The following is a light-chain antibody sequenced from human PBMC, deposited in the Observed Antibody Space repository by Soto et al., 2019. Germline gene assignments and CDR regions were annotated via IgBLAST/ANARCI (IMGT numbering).Light chain of an antibody. CDR1: SSDVGAYNY. J-gene: IGLJ1*01. V-gene: IGLV2-14*03. Sequence: QSALTQPASVSGSPGQSITISCAGTSSDVGAYNYVSWYQHHPGKAPKLMIYDVNNRPSGDSNRFSGSKSGNTASLTFSGLQAEDEADYYCSSWTSGATYVFGSGTKVTVL. CDR3: SSWTSGATYV. CDR2: DVN.